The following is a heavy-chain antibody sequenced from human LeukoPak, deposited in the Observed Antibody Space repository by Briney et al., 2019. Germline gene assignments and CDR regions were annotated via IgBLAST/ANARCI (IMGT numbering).Heavy chain of an antibody. V-gene: IGHV3-33*01. CDR1: GFTFSSYG. J-gene: IGHJ4*02. CDR3: ARDQGSSSYYHFDY. Sequence: GGSLRLSCAASGFTFSSYGMHWVRQAPGKGLEWVAVIWYDGSNKYYADSVKGRFTISGDNSKNTLYLQMNSLRAEDTAVYYCARDQGSSSYYHFDYWGQGTLVTVSS. CDR2: IWYDGSNK. D-gene: IGHD1-26*01.